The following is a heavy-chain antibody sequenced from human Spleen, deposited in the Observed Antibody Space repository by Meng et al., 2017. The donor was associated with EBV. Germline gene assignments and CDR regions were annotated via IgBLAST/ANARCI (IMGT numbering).Heavy chain of an antibody. Sequence: EAQVKESXGGLVQPGGSLRLSCVGSGISAYWMHWVRQVPGKGLVWVSRINEDGSVINYADSVKGRFTISRDNAKNTVSLQMNSLRAEDTAVYYCAKDCFGARDYWGQGTLVTVSS. CDR2: INEDGSVI. D-gene: IGHD1-26*01. V-gene: IGHV3-74*01. J-gene: IGHJ4*02. CDR3: AKDCFGARDY. CDR1: GISAYW.